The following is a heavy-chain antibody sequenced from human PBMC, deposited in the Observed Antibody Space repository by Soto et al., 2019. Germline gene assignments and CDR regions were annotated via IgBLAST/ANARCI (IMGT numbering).Heavy chain of an antibody. V-gene: IGHV3-23*01. Sequence: EVQLLETGGDLVQPGGSLRLSCAASGFSFSSYAMSWVRQGPGKGLEWVSAISGSGGSTYYADTVKGRFTISRANSNNALFLQMNSLRSEDTAIYYCAKDRGTCIRYQYYGMDVWGQGTTVTDSS. J-gene: IGHJ6*02. CDR3: AKDRGTCIRYQYYGMDV. D-gene: IGHD3-10*01. CDR2: ISGSGGST. CDR1: GFSFSSYA.